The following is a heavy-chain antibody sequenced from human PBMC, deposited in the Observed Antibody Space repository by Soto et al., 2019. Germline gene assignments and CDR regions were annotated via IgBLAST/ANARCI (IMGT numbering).Heavy chain of an antibody. CDR1: GGTFSSYA. J-gene: IGHJ6*02. CDR3: ARRGYSGYETAYYYGMDV. Sequence: ASVKVSCKASGGTFSSYAISWVRQAPGQGLEWMGGIIPIFGTANYAQKFRGRVTITADESTSTAYMELSSLRSEDTAVYYCARRGYSGYETAYYYGMDVWGQGTTVTVSS. CDR2: IIPIFGTA. V-gene: IGHV1-69*13. D-gene: IGHD5-12*01.